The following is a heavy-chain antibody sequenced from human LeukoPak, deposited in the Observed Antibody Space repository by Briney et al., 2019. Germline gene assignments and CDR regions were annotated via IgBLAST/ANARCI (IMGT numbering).Heavy chain of an antibody. V-gene: IGHV3-23*01. D-gene: IGHD1-26*01. CDR3: AKSRGESRGASNY. CDR2: ISGSGDTT. CDR1: GFTFSSYA. Sequence: PGGSLRRSCAASGFTFSSYAMNWVRQAPGKGLEWVSFISGSGDTTYYADSVKGRFTISRDSSKNTLYLQMNSLRAEDTAVYYCAKSRGESRGASNYWGQGTLVTVSS. J-gene: IGHJ4*02.